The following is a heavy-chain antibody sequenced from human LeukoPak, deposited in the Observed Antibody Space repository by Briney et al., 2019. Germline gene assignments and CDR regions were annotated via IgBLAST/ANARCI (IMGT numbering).Heavy chain of an antibody. J-gene: IGHJ3*02. CDR3: AREYSGSYSAFDI. V-gene: IGHV3-30*04. CDR1: GFTFSSYA. D-gene: IGHD1-26*01. CDR2: ISYDGSNK. Sequence: GGSLRLSCAVSGFTFSSYAMHWVRQAPGKGLEWVAVISYDGSNKYYADSVKGRFTISRDNSKNTLYLQMNSLRAEDTAVYYCAREYSGSYSAFDIWGQGTMVTVSS.